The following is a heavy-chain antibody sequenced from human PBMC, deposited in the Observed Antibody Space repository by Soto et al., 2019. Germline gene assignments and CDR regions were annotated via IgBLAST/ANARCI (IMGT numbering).Heavy chain of an antibody. CDR1: GGSISSGGYY. V-gene: IGHV4-31*03. D-gene: IGHD6-19*01. CDR3: ARDSSGWASKRGHFDY. CDR2: IYYSGST. J-gene: IGHJ4*02. Sequence: QVQLQESGPGLVKPSQTLSLTCTVSGGSISSGGYYWSWIRQHPGKGLEWIGYIYYSGSTYYNPSLKSRVTISADTSKNQFSLKLSSVTAADTAVYYCARDSSGWASKRGHFDYWGQGTLVTVSS.